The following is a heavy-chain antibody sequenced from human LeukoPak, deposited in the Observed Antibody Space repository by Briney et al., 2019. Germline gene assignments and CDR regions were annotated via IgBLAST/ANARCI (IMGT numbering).Heavy chain of an antibody. Sequence: ASVKASCNASQYPFTTYAMNWVRQSPGQRLEWMGWINTNTGSPNYAQGFTGRFVFSLDTSVSTAYLQITSLKAEDTAVYYCARTRAPYYYASGSSDFWGQGTLVTVSS. D-gene: IGHD3-10*01. J-gene: IGHJ4*02. CDR2: INTNTGSP. CDR1: QYPFTTYA. CDR3: ARTRAPYYYASGSSDF. V-gene: IGHV7-4-1*02.